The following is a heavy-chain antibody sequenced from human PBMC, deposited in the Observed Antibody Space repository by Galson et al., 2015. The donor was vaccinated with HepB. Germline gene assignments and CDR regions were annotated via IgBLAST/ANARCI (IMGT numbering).Heavy chain of an antibody. V-gene: IGHV3-30*18. Sequence: SLRLSCAASGFTFSSYGMHWVRQAPGKGLEWVAVISYDGSNKYYADSVKGRFTISRDNSKNTLYLQMNSLRAEDTAVYSCAKDRILIMFGGLIGPGTRGMDVWGQGTTVTVSS. J-gene: IGHJ6*02. CDR2: ISYDGSNK. D-gene: IGHD3-16*02. CDR3: AKDRILIMFGGLIGPGTRGMDV. CDR1: GFTFSSYG.